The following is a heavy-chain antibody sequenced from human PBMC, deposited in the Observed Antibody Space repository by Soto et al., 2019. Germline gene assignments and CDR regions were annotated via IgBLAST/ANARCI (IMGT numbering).Heavy chain of an antibody. CDR2: INHSGST. D-gene: IGHD2-15*01. J-gene: IGHJ6*02. Sequence: PSETLSLTCAVYGGSFSGYYWSWIHQPPGKXLEWIGEINHSGSTNYNPSLKSRVTISVDTSKNQFSLKLSSVTAADTAVYYCARVKGTVVVVAAIRYYYYGMDVWGQGSTVTVSS. CDR1: GGSFSGYY. V-gene: IGHV4-34*01. CDR3: ARVKGTVVVVAAIRYYYYGMDV.